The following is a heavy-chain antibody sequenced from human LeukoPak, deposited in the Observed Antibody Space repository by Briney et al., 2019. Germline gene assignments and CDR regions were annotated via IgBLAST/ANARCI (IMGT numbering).Heavy chain of an antibody. Sequence: PSQTLSLTCTVSGGALTSGGNYWSCIRQHPGKGLEWIGYMSDSGTNYYNPFLKSRVTISVDTSKNQCSLKLRSLTAADTAIYFCARRATTPGDFDYWGRATLVTDSS. CDR2: MSDSGTN. V-gene: IGHV4-31*03. CDR1: GGALTSGGNY. CDR3: ARRATTPGDFDY. J-gene: IGHJ4*02. D-gene: IGHD1-14*01.